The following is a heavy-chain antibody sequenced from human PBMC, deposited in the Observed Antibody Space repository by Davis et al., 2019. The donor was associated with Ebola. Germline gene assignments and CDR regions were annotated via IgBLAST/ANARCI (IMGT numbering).Heavy chain of an antibody. D-gene: IGHD5-18*01. CDR3: ARYGGYSYGFDYYYGMDV. CDR1: GDSVSRNSAA. V-gene: IGHV6-1*01. CDR2: TYYRSKWYN. Sequence: HSQTLSLTCAISGDSVSRNSAAWNWNRQSPSRGLEWLGRTYYRSKWYNDYAVSVKSRITINPDTSKNQFSLQLNSVTPEDTAVYYCARYGGYSYGFDYYYGMDVWGQGTTVTVSS. J-gene: IGHJ6*02.